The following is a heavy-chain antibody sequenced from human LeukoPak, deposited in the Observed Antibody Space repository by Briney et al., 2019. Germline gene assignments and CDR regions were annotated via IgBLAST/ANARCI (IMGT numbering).Heavy chain of an antibody. D-gene: IGHD3-9*01. CDR3: ARRHLDYYDILTGYGYFDY. CDR2: IYSGGSS. CDR1: GFTVSSNY. Sequence: PGGSLRLSCAASGFTVSSNYMSWVRQAPGKGLEWVSVIYSGGSSYYADSVKGRFTISRDNSKNTVYLQMNSLRVEDTAVYYCARRHLDYYDILTGYGYFDYWGQGTLVTVSS. J-gene: IGHJ4*02. V-gene: IGHV3-66*01.